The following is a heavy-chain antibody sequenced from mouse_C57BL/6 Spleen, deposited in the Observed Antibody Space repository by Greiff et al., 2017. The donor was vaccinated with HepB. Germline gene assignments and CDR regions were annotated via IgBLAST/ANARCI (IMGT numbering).Heavy chain of an antibody. CDR2: IDPSDSET. D-gene: IGHD1-1*01. CDR3: ARADYGSSYDAMDY. V-gene: IGHV1-52*01. J-gene: IGHJ4*01. CDR1: GYTFTSYW. Sequence: QVQLQQPGAELVRPGSSVKLSCKASGYTFTSYWMHWVKQRPIQGLEWIGNIDPSDSETHYNQKFKDKATLTVDKSSSTAYMQLSSLTSEDPAVYYCARADYGSSYDAMDYWGQGTSVTVSS.